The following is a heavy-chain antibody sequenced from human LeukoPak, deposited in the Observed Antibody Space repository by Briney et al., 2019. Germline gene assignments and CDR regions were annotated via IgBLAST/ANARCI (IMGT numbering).Heavy chain of an antibody. D-gene: IGHD6-19*01. CDR2: IRYDGNNK. CDR3: ARDRRAVAVYFDY. V-gene: IGHV3-30*02. J-gene: IGHJ4*02. Sequence: GGSLRLSCAASGFTFSSYGMHWVRQAPGKGLEWVAFIRYDGNNKYFADSVKGRFAFSRDNSKNTLYLQMNSLRPEDTAVYYCARDRRAVAVYFDYWGQGTLVTVSS. CDR1: GFTFSSYG.